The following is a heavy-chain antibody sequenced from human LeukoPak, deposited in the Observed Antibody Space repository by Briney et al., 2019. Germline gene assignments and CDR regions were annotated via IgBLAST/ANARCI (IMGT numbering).Heavy chain of an antibody. CDR3: ARDPPKGYYYYGMDV. V-gene: IGHV1-2*02. CDR1: GYTFTGHY. Sequence: GASVKVSCKASGYTFTGHYMHWVRQAPGQGLEWMGWINPNSGGTNYAQKFQGRVTMTRDTSISTAYMELSRLRSDDTAVYYCARDPPKGYYYYGMDVWGQGTTVTVSS. J-gene: IGHJ6*02. CDR2: INPNSGGT.